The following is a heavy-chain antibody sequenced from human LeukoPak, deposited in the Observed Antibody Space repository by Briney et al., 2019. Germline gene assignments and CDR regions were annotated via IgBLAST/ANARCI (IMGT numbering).Heavy chain of an antibody. Sequence: PSETLSLTCTVSGGSISSYYWSWIRRPPGKGLEWIGYIYYSGSTNYNPSLKSRVTISVDTSKNQFSLKLSSVTAADTAVYYCARDPDTDAFDIWGQGTMVTVSS. J-gene: IGHJ3*02. CDR1: GGSISSYY. CDR2: IYYSGST. V-gene: IGHV4-59*01. D-gene: IGHD5-18*01. CDR3: ARDPDTDAFDI.